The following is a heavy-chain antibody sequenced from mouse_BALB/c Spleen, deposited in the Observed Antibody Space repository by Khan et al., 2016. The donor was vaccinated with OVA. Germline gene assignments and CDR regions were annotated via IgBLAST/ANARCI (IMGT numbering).Heavy chain of an antibody. CDR2: IYPGTDNT. Sequence: VQLKQSGAELVRPGASVKLSCKTSGYIFTSYWIHWVKQRPGQGLEWIARIYPGTDNTYYNEKLKGKATLTADKSSSTAYMQLSSLNSEDSAVYFCAREEALYYFAYWGQGTTLTVSS. D-gene: IGHD3-2*02. J-gene: IGHJ2*01. CDR1: GYIFTSYW. V-gene: IGHV1-76*01. CDR3: AREEALYYFAY.